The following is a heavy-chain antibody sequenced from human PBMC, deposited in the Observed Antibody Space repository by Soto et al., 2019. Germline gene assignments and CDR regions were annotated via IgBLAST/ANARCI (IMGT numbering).Heavy chain of an antibody. CDR1: GGSISSYY. CDR3: ARHGSIAAAGSFAY. CDR2: IYYSGST. D-gene: IGHD6-13*01. J-gene: IGHJ4*02. Sequence: SETLSLTCTVSGGSISSYYWSWIRQPPGKGLEWIGYIYYSGSTNYNPSLKSRVTISVDTSKNQFSLKLSSVTAADTAVYYCARHGSIAAAGSFAYWGQGTLVTVSS. V-gene: IGHV4-59*08.